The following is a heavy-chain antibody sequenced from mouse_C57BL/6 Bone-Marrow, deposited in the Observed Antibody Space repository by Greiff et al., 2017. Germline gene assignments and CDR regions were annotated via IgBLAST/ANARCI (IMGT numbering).Heavy chain of an antibody. CDR3: ARLLYAMDY. CDR2: IYPGSGST. J-gene: IGHJ4*01. CDR1: GYTFTSYG. Sequence: QVQLKESGAELARPGASVKLSCKASGYTFTSYGITWVKQRPGQGLEWIGDIYPGSGSTNYNEKFKSKATLTVDTSSSTAYMQLGSLTSEDSAVYYCARLLYAMDYWGQGTSVTVSS. V-gene: IGHV1-55*01.